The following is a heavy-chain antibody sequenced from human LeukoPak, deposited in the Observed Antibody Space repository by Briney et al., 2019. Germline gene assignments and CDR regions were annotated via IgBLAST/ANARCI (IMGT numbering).Heavy chain of an antibody. V-gene: IGHV3-30*01. CDR3: AREERTFGVVIDY. CDR2: ISYDGSNK. Sequence: GGSLRLSCAASGFTFSSYAMHWVRQAPGKGLEWVAVISYDGSNKYYADSVKGRFTISRDNSKNTLYLQMNSLRGEDTAVYYSAREERTFGVVIDYWGQGTLVTVSS. CDR1: GFTFSSYA. J-gene: IGHJ4*02. D-gene: IGHD3-3*01.